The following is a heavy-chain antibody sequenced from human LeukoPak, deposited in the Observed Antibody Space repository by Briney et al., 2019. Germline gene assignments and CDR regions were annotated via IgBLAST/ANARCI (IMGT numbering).Heavy chain of an antibody. CDR1: GFTFHNAW. CDR2: IYSGGST. V-gene: IGHV3-53*01. D-gene: IGHD1-26*01. Sequence: PGGSLRLSCAASGFTFHNAWMTWVRQAPGKGLEWVSIIYSGGSTFYADSVKGRFTISRDNSKNTLYLQMNSLRAEDTAVYYCARGGSYLSAFDIWGQGTMVTVSS. CDR3: ARGGSYLSAFDI. J-gene: IGHJ3*02.